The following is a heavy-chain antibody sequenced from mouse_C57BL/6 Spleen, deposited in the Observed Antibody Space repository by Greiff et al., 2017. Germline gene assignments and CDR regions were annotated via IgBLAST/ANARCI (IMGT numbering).Heavy chain of an antibody. CDR2: INPNNGGT. CDR3: ASEGNYYAMDY. V-gene: IGHV1-22*01. J-gene: IGHJ4*01. CDR1: GYTFTDYN. Sequence: EVKLMESGPELVKPGASVKMSCKASGYTFTDYNMHWVKQSHGKSLEWIGYINPNNGGTSYNQKFKGKATLTVNKSSSTAYMELRSLTSEDSAVYYCASEGNYYAMDYWGQGTSVTVSS.